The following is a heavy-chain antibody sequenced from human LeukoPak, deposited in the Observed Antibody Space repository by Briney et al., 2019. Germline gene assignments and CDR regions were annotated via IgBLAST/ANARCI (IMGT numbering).Heavy chain of an antibody. V-gene: IGHV3-21*06. D-gene: IGHD6-19*01. CDR1: GFTFSSYS. CDR2: ISSSSIYI. CDR3: ARRTGSGSTNAVDY. J-gene: IGHJ4*02. Sequence: AGGSLRLSCVASGFTFSSYSMKWVRQAPGKGLEWVSSISSSSIYIYYADSVKGRFTISRDNAKNSLYLQMNSLRAEDTAVYYCARRTGSGSTNAVDYWGQGTLVTVSS.